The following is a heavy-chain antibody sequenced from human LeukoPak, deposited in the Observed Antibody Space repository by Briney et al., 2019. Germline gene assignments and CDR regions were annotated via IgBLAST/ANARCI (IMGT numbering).Heavy chain of an antibody. D-gene: IGHD4-17*01. CDR2: ISSSSSYI. CDR3: ASGSASTVTTACDY. Sequence: GGSLRLSCAASGFTFSSSSMNWVRQAPGKGLEWVSSISSSSSYIYYADSVKGRFTISRDNDKNSLYLQMNSRRAEDTAVYYCASGSASTVTTACDYWGQGTLVTVSS. CDR1: GFTFSSSS. J-gene: IGHJ4*02. V-gene: IGHV3-21*01.